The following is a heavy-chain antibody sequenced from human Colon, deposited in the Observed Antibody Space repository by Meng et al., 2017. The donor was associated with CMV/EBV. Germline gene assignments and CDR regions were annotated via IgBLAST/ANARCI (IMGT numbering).Heavy chain of an antibody. CDR3: ARASQSQRLHDY. CDR1: GYTFTSYY. V-gene: IGHV1-46*01. CDR2: INPSGGST. Sequence: ASVMVSCNASGYTFTSYYMHWVRQAPGQGLEWMGIINPSGGSTSYAQKFQGRVTMTRDTSTSTVYMELSSLKSDDTAVYYCARASQSQRLHDYWGQGTLVTVSS. D-gene: IGHD6-25*01. J-gene: IGHJ4*02.